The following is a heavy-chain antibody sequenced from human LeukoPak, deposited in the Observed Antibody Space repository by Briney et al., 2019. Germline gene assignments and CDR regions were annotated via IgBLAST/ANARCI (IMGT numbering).Heavy chain of an antibody. CDR3: ARGPYIAAAGVDY. CDR1: GYTFTGYY. Sequence: GASVKVSCKASGYTFTGYYMHWVRQAPGQGLEWMGRINPNSGGTNYAQKFQGRVTTTRDTSISTAYMELSRLRSDDTAVYYCARGPYIAAAGVDYWGQGTLVTVSS. J-gene: IGHJ4*02. CDR2: INPNSGGT. V-gene: IGHV1-2*06. D-gene: IGHD6-13*01.